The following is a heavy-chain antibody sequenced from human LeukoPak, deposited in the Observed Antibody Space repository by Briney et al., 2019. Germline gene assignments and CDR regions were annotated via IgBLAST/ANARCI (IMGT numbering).Heavy chain of an antibody. Sequence: GGSLRLSCTTSGFTFSSYAMSWVRQAPGKGLEWVSAISGSGGTTYYADSMKGRFTISRDNAKNSLYLQMNSLSAEDTAVYYCVRGGSYSGSWGQGTLVTVSS. V-gene: IGHV3-23*01. CDR1: GFTFSSYA. CDR2: ISGSGGTT. J-gene: IGHJ5*02. CDR3: VRGGSYSGS. D-gene: IGHD1-26*01.